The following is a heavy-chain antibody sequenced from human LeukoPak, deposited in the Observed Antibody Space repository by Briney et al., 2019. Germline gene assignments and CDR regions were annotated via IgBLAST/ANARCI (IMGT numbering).Heavy chain of an antibody. Sequence: SQTLSLTCAISGDSVSSNSATWNWIRQSPSRGLEWLGRTYYRSKWYNDYAVSVKSRITINPDTSKNQFSLQLNSVTPEDTAVYYCARGGKSNEYSSSNFDYWGQGTLVTVSS. J-gene: IGHJ4*02. V-gene: IGHV6-1*01. D-gene: IGHD6-6*01. CDR3: ARGGKSNEYSSSNFDY. CDR2: TYYRSKWYN. CDR1: GDSVSSNSAT.